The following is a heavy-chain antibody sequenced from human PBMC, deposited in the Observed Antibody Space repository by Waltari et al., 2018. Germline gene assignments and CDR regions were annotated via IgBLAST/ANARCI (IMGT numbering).Heavy chain of an antibody. V-gene: IGHV4-34*02. J-gene: IGHJ6*02. CDR1: GGSFNGYY. Sequence: QVQLQQWGAGLLRPSETLSLSCAVYGGSFNGYYWGWIRQPPGKGLEWIGEISFSGNTNHNPSLRSRVNVLVDTPKSQFSLKLNSVTAADTAVYYCVGLEDCSGPGGNCYSGDSFAMDVWGQGTTVTVSS. D-gene: IGHD2-15*01. CDR3: VGLEDCSGPGGNCYSGDSFAMDV. CDR2: ISFSGNT.